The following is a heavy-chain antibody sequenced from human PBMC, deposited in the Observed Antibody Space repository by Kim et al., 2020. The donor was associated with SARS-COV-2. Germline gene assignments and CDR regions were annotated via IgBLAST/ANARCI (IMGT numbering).Heavy chain of an antibody. J-gene: IGHJ4*02. Sequence: SGNKGYAQKFQGTVTMTRNTSISTAYMELSSLRSEDTAVYYCATLPSFDYWGQGTLVTVSS. CDR3: ATLPSFDY. V-gene: IGHV1-8*01. CDR2: SGNK.